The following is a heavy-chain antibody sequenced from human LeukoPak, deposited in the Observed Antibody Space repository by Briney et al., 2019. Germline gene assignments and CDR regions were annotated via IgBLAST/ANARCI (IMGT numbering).Heavy chain of an antibody. D-gene: IGHD6-19*01. CDR1: GFTFSSYG. CDR2: IYSGGST. V-gene: IGHV3-66*01. J-gene: IGHJ3*02. CDR3: ARDVAGTAQGAFDI. Sequence: GGSLRLSCAASGFTFSSYGMSWVRQAPGKGLEWVSVIYSGGSTYYADSVKGRFTISRDNSKNTLYLQMNSLRAEDTAVYYCARDVAGTAQGAFDIWGQGTMVTVSS.